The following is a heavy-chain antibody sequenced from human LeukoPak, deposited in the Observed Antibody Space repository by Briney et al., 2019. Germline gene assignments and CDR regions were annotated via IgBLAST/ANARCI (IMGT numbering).Heavy chain of an antibody. CDR2: INAGNGNT. D-gene: IGHD3-9*01. J-gene: IGHJ3*02. Sequence: GASVKVSCKASGYTFTSYAMHWVRQAPGQRLEWMGWINAGNGNTKYSQKFQGRVTITRDTSASTAYVELSSLRSEDTAVYYCARGEYYDILTGGLGAFDIWGQGTMVTVSS. V-gene: IGHV1-3*01. CDR1: GYTFTSYA. CDR3: ARGEYYDILTGGLGAFDI.